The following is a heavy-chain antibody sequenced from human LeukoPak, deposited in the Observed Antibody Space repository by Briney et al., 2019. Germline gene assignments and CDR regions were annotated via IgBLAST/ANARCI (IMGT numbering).Heavy chain of an antibody. V-gene: IGHV3-74*01. CDR3: TRGESYGDL. D-gene: IGHD3-16*01. J-gene: IGHJ4*02. CDR1: GFTFRSYW. Sequence: PGGSLRHLREASGFTFRSYWMHWVRQAPGRGLVWVSSMKSDGSSRSYADSVKGRFTISRDNTKNTLYLQMSSLIAADTAVYYCTRGESYGDLWGQGTLVTVSS. CDR2: MKSDGSSR.